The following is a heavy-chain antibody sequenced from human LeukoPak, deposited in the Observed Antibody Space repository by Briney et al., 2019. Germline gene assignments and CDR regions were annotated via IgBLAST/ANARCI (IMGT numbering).Heavy chain of an antibody. CDR1: GYTFTELS. J-gene: IGHJ3*02. CDR3: ATDKSPLYRSSWTMLDAFDI. D-gene: IGHD6-13*01. Sequence: ASVKVSCKVSGYTFTELSMHWVRQAPGKGLEWMGGFDPEDGETIYAQKFQGRVTMTEDTSTDTAYMELSSLRSGATAVYYCATDKSPLYRSSWTMLDAFDIWGQGTMVTVSS. CDR2: FDPEDGET. V-gene: IGHV1-24*01.